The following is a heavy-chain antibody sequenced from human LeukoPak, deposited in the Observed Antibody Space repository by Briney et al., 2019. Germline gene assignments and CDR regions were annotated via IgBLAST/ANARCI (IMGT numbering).Heavy chain of an antibody. CDR2: ISSSSYI. CDR1: GFTFSSYS. D-gene: IGHD3-16*01. Sequence: GGSLRLSCAASGFTFSSYSMNWVRQAPGKGLEWVSSISSSSYIYYADSVKGRFTISRDNAKNSLYLQMNSLRAEDTAVYYCARDQDYGDYFDYWGQGTLVTVSS. CDR3: ARDQDYGDYFDY. J-gene: IGHJ4*02. V-gene: IGHV3-21*01.